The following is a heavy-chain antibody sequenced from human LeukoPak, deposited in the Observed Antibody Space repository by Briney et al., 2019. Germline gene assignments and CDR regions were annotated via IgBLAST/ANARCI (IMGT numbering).Heavy chain of an antibody. V-gene: IGHV4-59*01. J-gene: IGHJ4*02. CDR3: ARETTKVAFGY. D-gene: IGHD1-1*01. Sequence: SETLSLTCTVSGGSISSYYWSWIRQPPGKGLEWIGYIYYSGSTNYNPSLKSRVTISVDTSKNQFSLKLSSVTAADTAVYYCARETTKVAFGYWGQGTLVTVSS. CDR2: IYYSGST. CDR1: GGSISSYY.